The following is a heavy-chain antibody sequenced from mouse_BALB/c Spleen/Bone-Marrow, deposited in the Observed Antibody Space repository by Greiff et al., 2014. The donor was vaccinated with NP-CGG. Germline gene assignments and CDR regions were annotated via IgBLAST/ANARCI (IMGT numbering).Heavy chain of an antibody. D-gene: IGHD3-1*01. J-gene: IGHJ4*01. CDR1: GFDFSRYW. V-gene: IGHV4-2*02. CDR3: ARSAFYALDY. CDR2: INPGSSTI. Sequence: EVQLQQSGGGLVQPGGSLSLSCAASGFDFSRYWMSWARQAPGKGQEWIGEINPGSSTINYTPSLKDKFIISRDNAKNTLYLQMSKVRSEDTALYYCARSAFYALDYWGQGTSVTVSS.